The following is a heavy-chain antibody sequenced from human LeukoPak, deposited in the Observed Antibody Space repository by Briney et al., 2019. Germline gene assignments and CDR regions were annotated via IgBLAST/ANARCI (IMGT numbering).Heavy chain of an antibody. J-gene: IGHJ4*02. CDR2: IYYSGST. Sequence: SETLSLICTVSGGSISSYYWSWIRQPPGKGLEWIGYIYYSGSTNYNPSLKSRVTISVDTSKNQFSLKLSSVTAADTAVYYCAAILSGYYNEYYFDYWGQGTLVTVSS. V-gene: IGHV4-59*01. D-gene: IGHD3-9*01. CDR3: AAILSGYYNEYYFDY. CDR1: GGSISSYY.